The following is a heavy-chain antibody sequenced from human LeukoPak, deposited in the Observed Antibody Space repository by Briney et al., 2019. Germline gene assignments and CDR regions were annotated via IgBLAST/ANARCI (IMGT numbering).Heavy chain of an antibody. CDR3: ASNRGSDY. V-gene: IGHV3-30*01. D-gene: IGHD1-14*01. CDR2: ISYDGSKT. J-gene: IGHJ4*02. Sequence: GGSLRLSCAASGFTFSNYAMHWVRQAPGKGLEWVAAISYDGSKTYYADSVKGRFSISRDNSENTLYLQMDSLRAEDTAVYYCASNRGSDYWGQGTLVTVSS. CDR1: GFTFSNYA.